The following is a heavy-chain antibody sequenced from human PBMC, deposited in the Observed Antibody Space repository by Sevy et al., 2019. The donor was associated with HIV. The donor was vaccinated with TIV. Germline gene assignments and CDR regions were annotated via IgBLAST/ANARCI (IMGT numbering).Heavy chain of an antibody. J-gene: IGHJ4*02. Sequence: GGSLRLSCAASGFSFTSYSLNWVRQAPGKGLEWVSSISGSSSYIYSDSVKGRFTISRDNAKNSLYLQMNSLRAEDTAVYYCARWDADRRWYFDYWGQGTLVTVSS. V-gene: IGHV3-21*01. CDR2: ISGSSSYI. CDR1: GFSFTSYS. D-gene: IGHD1-26*01. CDR3: ARWDADRRWYFDY.